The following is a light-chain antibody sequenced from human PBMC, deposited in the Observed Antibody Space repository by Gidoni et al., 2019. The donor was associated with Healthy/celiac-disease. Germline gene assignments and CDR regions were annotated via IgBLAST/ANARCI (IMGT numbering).Light chain of an antibody. CDR2: LGS. Sequence: DIVMPQSTLSLPVTPGQPAPISCRSSQRLLHSNGYNYLDWYLQKPGQSPQLLIYLGSNRASGVPDRFSGSGSGTDFTLKISRVEAEDVGVYYCMQDVQTPFTFGPGTKVDIK. J-gene: IGKJ3*01. V-gene: IGKV2-28*01. CDR3: MQDVQTPFT. CDR1: QRLLHSNGYNY.